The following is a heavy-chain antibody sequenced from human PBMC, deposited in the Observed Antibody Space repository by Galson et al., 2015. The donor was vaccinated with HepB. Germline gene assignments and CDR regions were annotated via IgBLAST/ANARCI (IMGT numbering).Heavy chain of an antibody. CDR3: AKDTGYSYPYGYFDY. D-gene: IGHD5-18*01. J-gene: IGHJ4*02. V-gene: IGHV3-43D*03. CDR1: GFTFDDYA. CDR2: ISWDGGST. Sequence: LRLSCAASGFTFDDYAMHWVRQAPGKGLEWVSLISWDGGSTYYADSVKGRFTISRDNSKNSLYLQMNSLRAEDTALYYCAKDTGYSYPYGYFDYWGQGTLVTVSS.